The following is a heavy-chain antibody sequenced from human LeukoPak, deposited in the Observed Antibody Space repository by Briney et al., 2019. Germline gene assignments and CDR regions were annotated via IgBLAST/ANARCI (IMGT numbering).Heavy chain of an antibody. CDR1: GFSLSTSGMC. J-gene: IGHJ4*02. V-gene: IGHV2-70*11. CDR3: ARIRIAAAGTYDVRFDY. D-gene: IGHD6-13*01. CDR2: IDWDDDK. Sequence: SGPTLVKPTQTLTLTRTFSGFSLSTSGMCVSWIRQPPGKALEWLARIDWDDDKYYSTSLKTRLTISKDTSKNQVVLTMTHMDPVDTATYYCARIRIAAAGTYDVRFDYWGQGTLVTVSS.